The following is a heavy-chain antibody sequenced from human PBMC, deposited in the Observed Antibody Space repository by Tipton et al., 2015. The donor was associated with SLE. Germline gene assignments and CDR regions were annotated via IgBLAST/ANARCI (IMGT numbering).Heavy chain of an antibody. CDR3: ARVVVSYFDL. J-gene: IGHJ2*01. D-gene: IGHD2-8*02. CDR2: TNWNGDST. V-gene: IGHV3-20*04. Sequence: SLRLSCAASGFTFDDYGMSWVRQAPGKGLEWVSGTNWNGDSTGYADSVKGRFTLSRDNAKNSLYLQMNSLRVEDTALYYCARVVVSYFDLWGRGTLVTVSS. CDR1: GFTFDDYG.